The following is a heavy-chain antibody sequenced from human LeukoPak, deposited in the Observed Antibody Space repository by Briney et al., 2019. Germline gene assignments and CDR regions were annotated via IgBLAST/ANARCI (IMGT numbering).Heavy chain of an antibody. J-gene: IGHJ4*02. Sequence: SVKGSCQASGGTFSIYAISWVRQAPGPGLEWMGRIIPILGIANYAQKFQGRVTITADKSTRTAYMELSRLRSEDTAVYYCARDNYDILTGHTYYYFDYWGQGTLVTVSS. CDR2: IIPILGIA. V-gene: IGHV1-69*04. CDR3: ARDNYDILTGHTYYYFDY. CDR1: GGTFSIYA. D-gene: IGHD3-9*01.